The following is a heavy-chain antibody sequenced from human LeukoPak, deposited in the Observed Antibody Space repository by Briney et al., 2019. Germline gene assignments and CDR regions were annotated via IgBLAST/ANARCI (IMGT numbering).Heavy chain of an antibody. CDR3: ARDII. J-gene: IGHJ4*02. D-gene: IGHD3-10*01. Sequence: GGSLRLSCAASGFSFSYYWMTWVRQAPGMGLEWVANINHGGSEKYYVDSVKGRFTISRDNADNSVSLQMNSLRAEDTAVYYCARDIIWGQGTLVTVSS. CDR2: INHGGSEK. CDR1: GFSFSYYW. V-gene: IGHV3-7*01.